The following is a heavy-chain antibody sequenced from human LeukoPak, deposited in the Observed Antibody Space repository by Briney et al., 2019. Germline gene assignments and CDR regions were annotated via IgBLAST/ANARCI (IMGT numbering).Heavy chain of an antibody. CDR1: GGSISSYY. D-gene: IGHD3-10*01. J-gene: IGHJ4*02. V-gene: IGHV4-59*01. CDR3: ARALYGSGVFDS. Sequence: SETLSLTCTVSGGSISSYYWSWIRQPPGKGLEWIGDIYYTGTTNYNPSLKSRVSISVDTSKIQFFLKLSSVTSADTAVYYCARALYGSGVFDSWGQGTLVTVSS. CDR2: IYYTGTT.